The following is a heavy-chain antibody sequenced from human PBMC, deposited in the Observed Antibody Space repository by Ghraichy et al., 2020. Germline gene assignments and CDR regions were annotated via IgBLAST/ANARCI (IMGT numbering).Heavy chain of an antibody. CDR1: GFTFNNYW. CDR2: MSDDGREK. V-gene: IGHV3-7*03. CDR3: ARGGENWGEAVY. Sequence: GGSLRLSCAASGFTFNNYWMSWVRQAPGKGLEWVANMSDDGREKHYVDSVKGRFTMSRDNAKNSFFLQMSSLRADDTAVYYCARGGENWGEAVYWGQGTLVSVSS. J-gene: IGHJ4*02. D-gene: IGHD7-27*01.